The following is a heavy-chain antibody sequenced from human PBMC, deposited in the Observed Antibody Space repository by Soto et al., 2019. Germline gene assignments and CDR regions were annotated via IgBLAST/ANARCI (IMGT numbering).Heavy chain of an antibody. CDR3: ARDIGGYDY. Sequence: SETLSLTCTVSGGSISSYYWSWIRQPPGKGLEWIGYIYYSGSTNYNPSLKSRVTISVDTSKNQFSLKLSSVTAADTAVYYCARDIGGYDYWGQGTMVTVSS. D-gene: IGHD5-12*01. CDR1: GGSISSYY. V-gene: IGHV4-59*01. J-gene: IGHJ4*02. CDR2: IYYSGST.